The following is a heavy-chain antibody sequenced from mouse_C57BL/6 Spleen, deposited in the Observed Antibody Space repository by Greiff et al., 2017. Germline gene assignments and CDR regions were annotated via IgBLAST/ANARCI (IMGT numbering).Heavy chain of an antibody. CDR3: ARRSGYFAY. D-gene: IGHD3-2*02. CDR1: GYTFTSYW. CDR2: IHPNSGST. V-gene: IGHV1-64*01. J-gene: IGHJ3*01. Sequence: VQLQQPGAELVKPGASVKLSCKASGYTFTSYWMHWVKQRPGQGLEWIGMIHPNSGSTNYNEKFKSKATLTVDKSSSTAYMQLSSLTSEDSAVYYCARRSGYFAYWGQGTLVTVSA.